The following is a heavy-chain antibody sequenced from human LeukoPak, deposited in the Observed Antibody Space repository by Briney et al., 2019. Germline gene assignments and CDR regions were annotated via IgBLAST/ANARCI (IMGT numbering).Heavy chain of an antibody. CDR1: GDSVSSNSAA. V-gene: IGHV6-1*01. CDR3: ARGGWLHLRGDYYYYMDV. J-gene: IGHJ6*03. D-gene: IGHD5-24*01. Sequence: SQTLSLTCAISGDSVSSNSAAWNWIRQSPSRGLEWLGRTYYRSKWYNDYAVSVKSRITINPDTSKNQFSLQLNSVTPEDTAVYYCARGGWLHLRGDYYYYMDVWGKGTTVTISS. CDR2: TYYRSKWYN.